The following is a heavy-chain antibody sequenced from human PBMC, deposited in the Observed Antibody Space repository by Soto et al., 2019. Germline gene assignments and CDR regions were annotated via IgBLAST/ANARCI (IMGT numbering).Heavy chain of an antibody. CDR3: ASGWGYSSSRYYYYYMDV. V-gene: IGHV1-69*02. CDR2: IIPILGIA. Sequence: QVQLVQSGAEVKKPGSSVKVSCKASGGTFSSYTISWVRQAPGQGLEWMGRIIPILGIANYAQKFQGRVTITADQSTSTAYMELSSLRSEDTAVYYCASGWGYSSSRYYYYYMDVWGKGTTVTVSS. J-gene: IGHJ6*03. CDR1: GGTFSSYT. D-gene: IGHD6-6*01.